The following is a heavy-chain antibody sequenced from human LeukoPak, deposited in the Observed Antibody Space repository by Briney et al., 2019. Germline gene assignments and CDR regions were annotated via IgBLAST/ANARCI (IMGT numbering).Heavy chain of an antibody. CDR3: ARKGYGDYLYYFDY. V-gene: IGHV3-48*02. J-gene: IGHJ4*02. CDR1: RFTFSSYG. Sequence: PGRSLRLSCAASRFTFSSYGMHWVRQAPGKGLEWVSYIGGSGRTIYYADSVKGRFTISRDNAKNSLYLQMNSLRDGDTAVYHCARKGYGDYLYYFDYWGQGTLVTVSS. CDR2: IGGSGRTI. D-gene: IGHD4-17*01.